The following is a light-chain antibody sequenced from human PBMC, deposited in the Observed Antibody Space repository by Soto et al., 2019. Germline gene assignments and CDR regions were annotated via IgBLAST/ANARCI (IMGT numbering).Light chain of an antibody. V-gene: IGKV3-11*01. CDR2: DAS. Sequence: EIVLPQSPATLSFSPGERATLSCRASQSVSSYLAWYQQKPGQAPRLLIYDASNRATGIPARFSGSGSGTDFTLTISSLEPEDFAVYYCQQRSNWPPETFGQGTRLEI. CDR3: QQRSNWPPET. CDR1: QSVSSY. J-gene: IGKJ5*01.